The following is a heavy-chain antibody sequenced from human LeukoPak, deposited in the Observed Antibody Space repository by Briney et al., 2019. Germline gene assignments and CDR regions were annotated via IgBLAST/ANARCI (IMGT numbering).Heavy chain of an antibody. CDR2: IYHSGST. Sequence: PSETLSLTCTVPGYSISSGYYWGWIRQPPGKGLEWIGSIYHSGSTYYNPSLKSRVTISVDTSKNQFSLKLSSVTAADTAVYHCARLSGVVVITKHYYYYYYMDVWGKGTTVTISS. CDR3: ARLSGVVVITKHYYYYYYMDV. J-gene: IGHJ6*03. D-gene: IGHD3-22*01. CDR1: GYSISSGYY. V-gene: IGHV4-38-2*02.